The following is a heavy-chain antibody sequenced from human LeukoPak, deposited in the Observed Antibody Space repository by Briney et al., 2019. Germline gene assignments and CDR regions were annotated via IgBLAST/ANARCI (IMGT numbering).Heavy chain of an antibody. J-gene: IGHJ4*02. Sequence: GGSLRLSCAASGFTFSGSPILWVRQASGKGLEWVGRIRSKADDYATAYAASVQGRCTISRDDSKSTAYLQLNSLKTEDTAVYYCTQSNYWGQGALVTVSS. V-gene: IGHV3-73*01. CDR1: GFTFSGSP. CDR2: IRSKADDYAT. CDR3: TQSNY.